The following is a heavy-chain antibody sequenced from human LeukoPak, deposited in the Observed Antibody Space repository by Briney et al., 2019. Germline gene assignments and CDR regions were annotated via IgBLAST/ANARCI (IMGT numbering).Heavy chain of an antibody. D-gene: IGHD3-3*01. CDR3: ARGRITIFGVVNDAFDM. CDR1: GFTFSSYW. J-gene: IGHJ3*02. Sequence: GGSLRLSCAASGFTFSSYWMSWVRQAPGKGLEWVANIKQDGSEKYYVDSVKGRFTISRDNAKNSLYLQMNSLRAEDTAVYYCARGRITIFGVVNDAFDMWGQGTMVTVSS. CDR2: IKQDGSEK. V-gene: IGHV3-7*01.